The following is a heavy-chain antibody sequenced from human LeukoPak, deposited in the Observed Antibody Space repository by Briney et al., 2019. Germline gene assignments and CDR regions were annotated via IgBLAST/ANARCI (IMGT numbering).Heavy chain of an antibody. CDR3: AREEGPSEFDY. V-gene: IGHV3-7*01. J-gene: IGHJ4*02. Sequence: GGSLRLSCAASGFTFSSHWMSWVRQAPGKGLEWVANIKQDGSEKYYVDSVKGRFTISRDNAKNSLYLQMNSLRAEDTAVYYCAREEGPSEFDYWGQGTLVTVSS. CDR1: GFTFSSHW. CDR2: IKQDGSEK.